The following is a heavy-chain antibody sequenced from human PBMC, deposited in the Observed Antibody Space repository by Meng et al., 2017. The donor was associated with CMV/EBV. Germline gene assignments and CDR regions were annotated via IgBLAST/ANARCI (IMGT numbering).Heavy chain of an antibody. Sequence: ESLKIPCAASGFTFSSYWMSWVRQAPGKGLEWVANIKQDGSEKYYVDPVKGRFTIPRDNAKNSLYLQMNSLRAEDTAVYYCARGYNWFDPWGQGTLVTVSS. CDR3: ARGYNWFDP. CDR1: GFTFSSYW. J-gene: IGHJ5*02. CDR2: IKQDGSEK. V-gene: IGHV3-7*01.